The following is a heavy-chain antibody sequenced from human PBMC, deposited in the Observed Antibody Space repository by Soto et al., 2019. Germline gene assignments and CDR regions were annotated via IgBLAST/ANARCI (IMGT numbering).Heavy chain of an antibody. CDR1: VGCVSSYY. Sequence: PSETLSLTCTVSVGCVSSYYWSWIRQPPGKGLEWIGYIYYSGITNYNPSLKSRVTISVDTSKNQFSLKLRSVTAADTAVYYCARTPYYYDSSGYWDYWGQGTLVTVSS. CDR3: ARTPYYYDSSGYWDY. CDR2: IYYSGIT. D-gene: IGHD3-22*01. J-gene: IGHJ4*02. V-gene: IGHV4-59*02.